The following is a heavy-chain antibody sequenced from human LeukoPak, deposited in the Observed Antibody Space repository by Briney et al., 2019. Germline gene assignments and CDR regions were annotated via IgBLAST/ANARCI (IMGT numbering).Heavy chain of an antibody. V-gene: IGHV3-7*03. Sequence: ETGGSLRLSCAASGFTFSSYWMSWVRQAPGKGLEWVANIKQDGSEKYYVDSVKGRFTISRDNAKNSLYLQMNSLRAEDTAVYYCAKRGPGSPESGKYYFDYWGQGTLVTVSS. D-gene: IGHD3-10*01. CDR1: GFTFSSYW. CDR3: AKRGPGSPESGKYYFDY. CDR2: IKQDGSEK. J-gene: IGHJ4*02.